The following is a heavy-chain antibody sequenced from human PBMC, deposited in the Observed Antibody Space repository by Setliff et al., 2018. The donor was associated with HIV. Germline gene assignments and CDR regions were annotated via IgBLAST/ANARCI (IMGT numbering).Heavy chain of an antibody. CDR3: ARGRVFCDGDSCYHFDY. CDR1: GDSITSGNFF. D-gene: IGHD2-21*02. CDR2: IYFSGSA. V-gene: IGHV4-31*01. J-gene: IGHJ4*02. Sequence: PSETLSLTCTVSGDSITSGNFFWSWIRQSPGKGLEWIGYIYFSGSATHNPTLKSPVSISVDTPKNQFYLTITSVTAADTAVYYCARGRVFCDGDSCYHFDYWGRGTLVTVSS.